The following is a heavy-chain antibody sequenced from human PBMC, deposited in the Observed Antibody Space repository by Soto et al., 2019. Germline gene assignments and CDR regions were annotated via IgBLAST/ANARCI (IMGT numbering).Heavy chain of an antibody. CDR2: IRSKAYGGTT. Sequence: GGSLRLSCTASGFTFGDYAMSWFRQAPGKGLEWVGFIRSKAYGGTTEYAASVKGRFTISRDDSKSIAYLQMNSLKTEDTAVYYCTRNYIWGSYQIDYWGQGTLVTVSS. CDR1: GFTFGDYA. CDR3: TRNYIWGSYQIDY. J-gene: IGHJ4*02. D-gene: IGHD3-16*02. V-gene: IGHV3-49*03.